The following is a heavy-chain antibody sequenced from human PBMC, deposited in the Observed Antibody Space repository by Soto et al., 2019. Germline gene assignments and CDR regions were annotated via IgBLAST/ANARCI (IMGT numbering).Heavy chain of an antibody. CDR1: GGSISSGDYY. Sequence: PSETLSLTCTVSGGSISSGDYYRGWIRQPPGKGLEWIGSIYYSGSTYYNPSLKSRVTISVDTSKNQFPLKLSSVTAADTAVFYCAREQCTNGVCYILWGQGTLVTVSS. D-gene: IGHD2-8*01. CDR3: AREQCTNGVCYIL. J-gene: IGHJ4*02. CDR2: IYYSGST. V-gene: IGHV4-39*02.